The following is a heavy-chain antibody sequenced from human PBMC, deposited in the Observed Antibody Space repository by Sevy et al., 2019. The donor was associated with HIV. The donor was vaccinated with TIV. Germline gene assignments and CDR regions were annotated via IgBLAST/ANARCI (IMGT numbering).Heavy chain of an antibody. CDR2: FDPEDGET. V-gene: IGHV1-24*01. CDR3: ATVDSSGYYRDAFDI. D-gene: IGHD3-22*01. Sequence: ASVKVSCKVSGYTLTELSMHWVRQAPGKGLEWMGGFDPEDGETIYAQKFQGRVTMTEDTSTDTAYMELSSLRSEDTAVYYCATVDSSGYYRDAFDIWGQGTMVTVSS. CDR1: GYTLTELS. J-gene: IGHJ3*02.